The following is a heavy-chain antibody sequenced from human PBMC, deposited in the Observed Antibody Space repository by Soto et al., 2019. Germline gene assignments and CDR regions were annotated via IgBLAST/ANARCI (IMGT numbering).Heavy chain of an antibody. CDR3: ASYDILAGYYIDY. J-gene: IGHJ4*02. Sequence: SETLSLTCSVSGGSISSSSYYWGWIRQPPGKGLEWIGSIYYSGSTYYNPSLKSRVTISVDTSKNQFSLKLSSVTAADTAVYYCASYDILAGYYIDYWGQGTPVPVYS. CDR1: GGSISSSSYY. D-gene: IGHD3-9*01. V-gene: IGHV4-39*01. CDR2: IYYSGST.